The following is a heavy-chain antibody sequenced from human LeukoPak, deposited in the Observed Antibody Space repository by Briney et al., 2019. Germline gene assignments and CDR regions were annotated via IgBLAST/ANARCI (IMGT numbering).Heavy chain of an antibody. CDR2: IWYDGSIK. V-gene: IGHV3-33*06. D-gene: IGHD3-22*01. Sequence: PGRSLRLSCAASGFSFSSYGMHWVRQAPGKGLEWVAVIWYDGSIKYYGDSVKGRFTISRDNSKNTLYLQMNSLSAEDTAVYYCAKSRGYYYEKSGLADYWGQGTLVTVSS. CDR1: GFSFSSYG. CDR3: AKSRGYYYEKSGLADY. J-gene: IGHJ4*02.